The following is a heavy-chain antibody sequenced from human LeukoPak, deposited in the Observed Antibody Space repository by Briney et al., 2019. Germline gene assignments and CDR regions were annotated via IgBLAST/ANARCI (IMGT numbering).Heavy chain of an antibody. CDR1: GFTFSSYG. Sequence: GGSLRLSCAASGFTFSSYGMHWVRQAPGKGMEWVAVISYDGSNKYYADSVKGRFTISIDNSKNTLHLQMNSLRAEDTAVYSCAKEGLQLVRGVIKNYFDYWGQGTLVTVSS. D-gene: IGHD3-10*01. CDR2: ISYDGSNK. CDR3: AKEGLQLVRGVIKNYFDY. J-gene: IGHJ4*02. V-gene: IGHV3-30*18.